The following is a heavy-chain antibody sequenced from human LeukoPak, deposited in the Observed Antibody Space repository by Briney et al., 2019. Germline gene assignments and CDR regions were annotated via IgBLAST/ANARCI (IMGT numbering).Heavy chain of an antibody. CDR3: ARVCSGGSCYSGGYGMDV. V-gene: IGHV1-8*01. J-gene: IGHJ6*02. Sequence: ASVKVSCKASGYTFTSYDINWVRQATGQGLEWMGWMNPNSGNTGYAQKFQGRVTMTRNTSISTAYMELSSLRSEDTAVYYCARVCSGGSCYSGGYGMDVWGQGTTVTVSS. CDR1: GYTFTSYD. CDR2: MNPNSGNT. D-gene: IGHD2-15*01.